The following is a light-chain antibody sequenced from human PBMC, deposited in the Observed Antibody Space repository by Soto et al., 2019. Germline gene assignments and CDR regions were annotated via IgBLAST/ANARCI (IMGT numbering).Light chain of an antibody. Sequence: AVQLTQSPSSLSASTGDRVTITCRASQGISSCLAWYQQTPGKAPKLLIYAASTLQSGVPSRFSGSGSGTDFTLTISCLQSEDFATYYCQQYYSYPPWTFGQGTKVDIK. CDR3: QQYYSYPPWT. CDR2: AAS. J-gene: IGKJ1*01. V-gene: IGKV1-8*01. CDR1: QGISSC.